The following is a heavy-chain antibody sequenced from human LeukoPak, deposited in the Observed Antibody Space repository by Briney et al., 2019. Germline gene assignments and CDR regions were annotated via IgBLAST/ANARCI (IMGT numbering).Heavy chain of an antibody. CDR3: AVDIVVVVAATDLDY. Sequence: PGGSLRLSCAASGFTFSSYGMHWVRQAPGKGLEGVAVISYDGSNKYYADSVKGRFTISRDNSKNTLYLQMNSLRAEDTAVYYCAVDIVVVVAATDLDYWGQGTLVTVSS. D-gene: IGHD2-15*01. CDR2: ISYDGSNK. CDR1: GFTFSSYG. V-gene: IGHV3-30*03. J-gene: IGHJ4*02.